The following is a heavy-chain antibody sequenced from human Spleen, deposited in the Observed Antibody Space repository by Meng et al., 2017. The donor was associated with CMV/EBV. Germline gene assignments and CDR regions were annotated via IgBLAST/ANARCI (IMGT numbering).Heavy chain of an antibody. D-gene: IGHD2-15*01. Sequence: ITLKESGPTLVKPTQTLTLTCTTSGFSLSTSGMGVGWIRQPPGKALEWLALIYWDDDKRYSPSLKSRLTITKDTSKNQVVLTMTNMDPVDTATYYCAHRDYCSGGTCTFDYWGQGTLVTVSS. V-gene: IGHV2-5*02. J-gene: IGHJ4*02. CDR1: GFSLSTSGMG. CDR3: AHRDYCSGGTCTFDY. CDR2: IYWDDDK.